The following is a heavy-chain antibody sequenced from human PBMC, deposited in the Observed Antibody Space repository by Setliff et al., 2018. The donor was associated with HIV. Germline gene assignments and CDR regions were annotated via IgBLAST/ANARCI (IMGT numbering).Heavy chain of an antibody. V-gene: IGHV1-18*01. D-gene: IGHD3-9*01. Sequence: ASVKVSCKASGYTFTNYGISWVRQAPGQGLEWMGWISAYNGNTNYAQKLQGGVTMTTDTSTSTAYMELSSLRSEDTAVYYCALKGAYDILTGFPNWGQGTLVTVSS. CDR1: GYTFTNYG. J-gene: IGHJ4*02. CDR2: ISAYNGNT. CDR3: ALKGAYDILTGFPN.